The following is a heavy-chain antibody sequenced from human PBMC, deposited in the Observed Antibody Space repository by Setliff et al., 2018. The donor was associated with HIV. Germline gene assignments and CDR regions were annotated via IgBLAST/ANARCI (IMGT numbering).Heavy chain of an antibody. J-gene: IGHJ4*02. D-gene: IGHD3-22*01. CDR3: ARDPGGDTSGYLIYYYDY. Sequence: PGGSLRLSCAASGFTFSSYSMHWVRQAPGKGLEWVAVIWYDGSNKYYADSVKGRFTISRDNSKKTLYLQMNSLRAEDTAVYYCARDPGGDTSGYLIYYYDYWGQGTLVTVSS. CDR1: GFTFSSYS. CDR2: IWYDGSNK. V-gene: IGHV3-33*01.